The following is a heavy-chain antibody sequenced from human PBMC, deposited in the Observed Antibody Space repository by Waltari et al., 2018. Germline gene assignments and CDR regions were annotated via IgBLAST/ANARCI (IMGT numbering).Heavy chain of an antibody. V-gene: IGHV5-51*01. J-gene: IGHJ4*02. CDR1: GYSFTSYW. CDR2: SYPGDFDN. CDR3: ARHRFGELFSNFDY. Sequence: EVQLVQSGAEVKKPGESLKISCKGSGYSFTSYWIGWVRQMPGKGLERVGMSYPGDFDNRDSPSFHGKVTISTDNPVSTAYLQWSSLKASDTTMYYCARHRFGELFSNFDYWGQGTLVTVSS. D-gene: IGHD3-10*01.